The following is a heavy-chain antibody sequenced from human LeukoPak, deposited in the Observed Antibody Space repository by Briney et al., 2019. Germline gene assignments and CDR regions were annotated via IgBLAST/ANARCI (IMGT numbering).Heavy chain of an antibody. CDR3: VTRYQGSGYYFDY. D-gene: IGHD1-26*01. CDR2: IYPGDSDT. V-gene: IGHV5-51*01. CDR1: GYSFTSYW. J-gene: IGHJ4*02. Sequence: GESLKISCKGSGYSFTSYWIGWVRQMPGKGLEWMGIIYPGDSDTRYSPSFQGQVTISADKSISTAYLQWSSLKASDTAMYYCVTRYQGSGYYFDYWGQGTLVTVSP.